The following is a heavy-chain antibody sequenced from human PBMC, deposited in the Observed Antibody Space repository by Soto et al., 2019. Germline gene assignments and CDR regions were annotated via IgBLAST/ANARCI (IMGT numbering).Heavy chain of an antibody. CDR1: GFTFSSYA. CDR3: AGSPRGGYFDWLPLLD. CDR2: ISGSGGST. V-gene: IGHV3-23*01. D-gene: IGHD3-9*01. Sequence: HPXRCLRLTCAASGFTFSSYAMSWVRQAPGKGLEWVSAISGSGGSTYYADSVKGRFTISRDNSKNTLYLQMNSLRAEDTAVYYCAGSPRGGYFDWLPLLDWGQGTLVTVSS. J-gene: IGHJ4*02.